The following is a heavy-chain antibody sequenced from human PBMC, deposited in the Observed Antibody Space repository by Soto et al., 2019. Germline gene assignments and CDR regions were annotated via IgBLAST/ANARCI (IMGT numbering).Heavy chain of an antibody. D-gene: IGHD6-19*01. J-gene: IGHJ2*01. Sequence: ASVKVSCKASGYTFTGYYMHWVRQAPGQGLEWMGWINPNSGGTNYAQKFQGWVTMTRDTSISTAYMELSRLRSDDTAVYYCARDVGDYSSGWYGYFDLWGRGTLVTVSS. CDR3: ARDVGDYSSGWYGYFDL. CDR2: INPNSGGT. CDR1: GYTFTGYY. V-gene: IGHV1-2*04.